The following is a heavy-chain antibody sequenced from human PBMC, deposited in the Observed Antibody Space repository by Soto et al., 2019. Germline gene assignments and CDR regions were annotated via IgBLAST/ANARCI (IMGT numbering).Heavy chain of an antibody. J-gene: IGHJ4*02. CDR2: IKQDGSEK. D-gene: IGHD3-22*01. CDR3: AREERTYYHDSSGYKPVYYFDY. Sequence: GGSLRLSCAASGFTFSSYWMSWVRQAPGKGLEWVANIKQDGSEKYYVDSVKGRFTISRDNAKNSLYLQMNSLRAEDTAVYYCAREERTYYHDSSGYKPVYYFDYWGQGTLVTVSS. CDR1: GFTFSSYW. V-gene: IGHV3-7*04.